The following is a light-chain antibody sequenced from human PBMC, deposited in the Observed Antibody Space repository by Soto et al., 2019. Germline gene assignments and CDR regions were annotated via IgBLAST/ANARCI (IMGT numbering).Light chain of an antibody. CDR3: QQTYSTPRT. J-gene: IGKJ1*01. CDR2: GAS. CDR1: QTISTY. Sequence: DIQMTRSPSSLSASVGDRVTITCRASQTISTYLNWYQQKPGKAPQVLIYGASSLQSGVPSRFSGTGSGTEFTLTISSLQPEDFATYYCQQTYSTPRTFGQGTKVDIK. V-gene: IGKV1-39*01.